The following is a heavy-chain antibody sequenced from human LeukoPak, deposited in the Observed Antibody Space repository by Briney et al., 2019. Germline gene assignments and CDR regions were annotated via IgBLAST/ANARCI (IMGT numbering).Heavy chain of an antibody. D-gene: IGHD3-16*02. Sequence: ASVKVSCKASGYTFTSYGISWVRQAPGQGLEWIGWISAYNGNTNYAQKLQDRVTMTTDTSTSTAYMELRSLRSDDTAVYCCARMEDYVWGSYRTSFSFDYWGQGTLVTVSS. CDR1: GYTFTSYG. J-gene: IGHJ4*02. V-gene: IGHV1-18*01. CDR2: ISAYNGNT. CDR3: ARMEDYVWGSYRTSFSFDY.